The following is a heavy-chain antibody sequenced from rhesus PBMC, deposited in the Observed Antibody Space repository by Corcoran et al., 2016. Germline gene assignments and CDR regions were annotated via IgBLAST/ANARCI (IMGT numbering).Heavy chain of an antibody. V-gene: IGHV4-81*01. CDR2: IDGNSAGT. CDR1: GGSISGYY. J-gene: IGHJ4*01. CDR3: ARDSSSSGHDY. Sequence: QLQLQESDPGLVKPSETLSLTCTVSGGSISGYYWSWIRQPPGKGLEWIGNIDGNSAGTNYNPSLKSRVTISKDTSKNQFSLKLSSVTAADTAVYYCARDSSSSGHDYWGQGVLVTVSS. D-gene: IGHD6-31*01.